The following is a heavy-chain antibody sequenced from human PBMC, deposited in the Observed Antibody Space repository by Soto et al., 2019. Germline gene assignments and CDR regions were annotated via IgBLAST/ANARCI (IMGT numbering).Heavy chain of an antibody. CDR1: GFTFSDHY. J-gene: IGHJ4*02. CDR3: VRVTTKATSSPSVDY. Sequence: EVQLVESGGGLVQPGGSLRLSCAVSGFTFSDHYMDWVRQAPGKGLEWVGRSTDQAHSFNTVYAASVKGRFTISRDDSKKSLYLQMNSLKIEDTAVYYCVRVTTKATSSPSVDYWGQGTLVTVSS. D-gene: IGHD1-1*01. V-gene: IGHV3-72*01. CDR2: STDQAHSFNT.